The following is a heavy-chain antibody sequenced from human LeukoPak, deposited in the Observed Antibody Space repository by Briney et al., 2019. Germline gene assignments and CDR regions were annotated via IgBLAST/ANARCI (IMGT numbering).Heavy chain of an antibody. D-gene: IGHD4-23*01. CDR3: ARDGRRTVVPLGAFDI. CDR1: GGSISSGGYY. V-gene: IGHV4-31*03. J-gene: IGHJ3*02. CDR2: IYYSGST. Sequence: SQTLSLTCTVSGGSISSGGYYWSWIRQHPGKGLEWIGYIYYSGSTYYNPSLKSRVTISVDTSKNQFSLKLSSVTAADTAVYYCARDGRRTVVPLGAFDIWGQGTMVTVSS.